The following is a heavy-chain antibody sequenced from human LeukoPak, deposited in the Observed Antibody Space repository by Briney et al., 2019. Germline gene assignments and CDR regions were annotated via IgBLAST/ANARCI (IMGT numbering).Heavy chain of an antibody. CDR3: ARVSSSY. V-gene: IGHV3-21*01. D-gene: IGHD3-22*01. Sequence: GGSLRLSCAASGFTFSSYSMNWVRQAPGKGLEWVSSISRSNNNIYYADSVKGRFTISRDNAKNSLYLQMNSLRAEDTAVYHCARVSSSYWGQGALVTVSS. J-gene: IGHJ4*02. CDR2: ISRSNNNI. CDR1: GFTFSSYS.